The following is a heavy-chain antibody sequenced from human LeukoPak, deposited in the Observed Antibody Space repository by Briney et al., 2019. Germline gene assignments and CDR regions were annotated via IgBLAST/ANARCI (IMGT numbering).Heavy chain of an antibody. CDR2: IHYSGNT. V-gene: IGHV4-59*08. CDR3: ARHISSGGTYAHFDY. Sequence: SETLSLPCTLSGPMYNYYWRWIPQPPGKGPEGIWYIHYSGNTNYNPTLESRVTMSLDTSNNQVSLKLNSGTAADTAVYYCARHISSGGTYAHFDYWGQGTLVTVSS. CDR1: GPMYNYY. J-gene: IGHJ4*02. D-gene: IGHD1-26*01.